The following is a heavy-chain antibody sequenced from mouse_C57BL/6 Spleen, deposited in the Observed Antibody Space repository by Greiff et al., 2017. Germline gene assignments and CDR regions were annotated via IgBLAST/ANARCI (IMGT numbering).Heavy chain of an antibody. D-gene: IGHD2-5*01. CDR3: AIYSNYSFAY. V-gene: IGHV1-64*01. CDR2: IHPNSGST. Sequence: VQLQESGAELVKPGASVKLSCKASGYTFTSYWMHWVKQRPGQGLEWIGMIHPNSGSTNYNEKFKSKATLTVDKSSSTAYMQLSSLTSEDSAVYYCAIYSNYSFAYWGQGTLVTVSA. CDR1: GYTFTSYW. J-gene: IGHJ3*01.